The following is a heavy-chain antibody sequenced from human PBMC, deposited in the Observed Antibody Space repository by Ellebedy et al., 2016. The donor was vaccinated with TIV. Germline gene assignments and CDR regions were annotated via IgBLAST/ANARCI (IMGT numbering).Heavy chain of an antibody. CDR2: ISSSGSYK. D-gene: IGHD3-10*01. CDR1: EFTFSVYY. Sequence: GESLKISCAASEFTFSVYYMSWIRQAPGKGLEWISYISSSGSYKNYANSVKGRFTISRDNAKNSLYLQMDSLRAEDTAVYYCTSWGIPGDFGGDYWGQGTLVTVSS. J-gene: IGHJ4*02. CDR3: TSWGIPGDFGGDY. V-gene: IGHV3-11*06.